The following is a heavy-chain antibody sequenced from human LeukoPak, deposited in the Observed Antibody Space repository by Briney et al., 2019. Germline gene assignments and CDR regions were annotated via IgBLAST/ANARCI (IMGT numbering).Heavy chain of an antibody. Sequence: GGSLRLSCAASGFLFSGSALHWVRQASGKGLEWVGRIRSRANNYATAYAASVEGRFTTSRDDSENSAYLQMNSLKTEDTAVYHCAAEMEQWPEGYALDIWGQGTMITVSS. J-gene: IGHJ3*02. V-gene: IGHV3-73*01. CDR2: IRSRANNYAT. CDR3: AAEMEQWPEGYALDI. CDR1: GFLFSGSA. D-gene: IGHD6-19*01.